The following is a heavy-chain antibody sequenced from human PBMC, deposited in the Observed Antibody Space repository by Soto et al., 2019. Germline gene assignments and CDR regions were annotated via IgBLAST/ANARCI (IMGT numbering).Heavy chain of an antibody. CDR1: GFTFSSYS. J-gene: IGHJ4*02. CDR3: VRDKDWAFDY. D-gene: IGHD3-9*01. Sequence: GGSLRLSCVASGFTFSSYSIVWVRQAPGKGLEWVSYIFTTGTTIYYADSVKGRFTVSRDNAKNSLFLLLNSLRAEDTAVYYCVRDKDWAFDYWGQGTLVTVPQ. CDR2: IFTTGTTI. V-gene: IGHV3-48*03.